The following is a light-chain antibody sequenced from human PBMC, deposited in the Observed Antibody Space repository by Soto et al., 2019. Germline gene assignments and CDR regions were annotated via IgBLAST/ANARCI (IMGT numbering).Light chain of an antibody. J-gene: IGLJ3*02. CDR1: SSDVGSYNL. V-gene: IGLV2-23*01. CDR3: CSYAGSSTWV. Sequence: QSALTQPASVSGSPGQSITISCTGTSSDVGSYNLVSWYQQLPGKAPKLMIYGGSKRPSGVSNRFSGSKSGNTASLTISGLEADDEADYYCCSYAGSSTWVFGGGTKLTVL. CDR2: GGS.